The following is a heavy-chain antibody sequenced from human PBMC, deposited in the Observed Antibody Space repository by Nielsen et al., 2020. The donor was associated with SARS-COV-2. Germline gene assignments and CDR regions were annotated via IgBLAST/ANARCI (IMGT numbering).Heavy chain of an antibody. Sequence: SGPTLVKPTQTLTLTCTFSGFSLSTSGMCVSWIRQPPGKALEWLARIDWDDDKYYSTSLKTRFTISKDTSKNQVVLTMTNMDPVDTATYYCARMTTVTTLDYWGQGTLVTVSS. CDR3: ARMTTVTTLDY. CDR2: IDWDDDK. D-gene: IGHD4-17*01. CDR1: GFSLSTSGMC. J-gene: IGHJ4*02. V-gene: IGHV2-70*11.